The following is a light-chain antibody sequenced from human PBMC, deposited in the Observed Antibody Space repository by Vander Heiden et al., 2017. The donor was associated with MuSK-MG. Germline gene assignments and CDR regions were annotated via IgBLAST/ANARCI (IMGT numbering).Light chain of an antibody. CDR3: CSYAGSYTYV. Sequence: QSAPTQPRSVSGSPGQSVTISCSGTSNEIGRYSFVSWYQQHPGKAPKLIIYDVSRRPSGVPDRFSGSKSGITASLTISGLQADDEAAYHCCSYAGSYTYVFGSGTDVTVL. V-gene: IGLV2-11*01. CDR2: DVS. J-gene: IGLJ1*01. CDR1: SNEIGRYSF.